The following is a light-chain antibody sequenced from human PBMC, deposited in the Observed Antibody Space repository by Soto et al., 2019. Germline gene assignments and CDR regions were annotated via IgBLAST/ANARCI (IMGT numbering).Light chain of an antibody. Sequence: EIVLTQSPGTLSLSPGERATLSCRASQSVSSNLAWYQHKPGQAPRPLIDGASSRATGIPARFSGSGSGTDFTLTISRLEPEDFAVYYCQQYGSSPGTTFGQGTRLEI. CDR2: GAS. J-gene: IGKJ5*01. CDR3: QQYGSSPGTT. CDR1: QSVSSN. V-gene: IGKV3-20*01.